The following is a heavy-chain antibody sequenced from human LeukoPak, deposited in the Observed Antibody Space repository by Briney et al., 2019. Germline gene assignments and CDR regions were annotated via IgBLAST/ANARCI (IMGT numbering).Heavy chain of an antibody. CDR2: INHSGST. D-gene: IGHD1-1*01. CDR1: GGSFSGYY. J-gene: IGHJ3*02. Sequence: PSETLSLTCAVYGGSFSGYYWSWIRQPPGKGLEWIGEINHSGSTNYNPSLKSRVTISVDTSKNQFSLKLSSVTAADTAVYYCARSPPSWNGDAFDIWGQGTMVTVSS. CDR3: ARSPPSWNGDAFDI. V-gene: IGHV4-34*01.